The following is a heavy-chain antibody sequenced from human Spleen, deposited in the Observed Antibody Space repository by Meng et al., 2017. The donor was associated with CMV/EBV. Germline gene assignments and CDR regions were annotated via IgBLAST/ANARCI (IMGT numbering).Heavy chain of an antibody. V-gene: IGHV3-11*01. CDR3: ARDRTRYYYGMDV. CDR2: ISSSGSTM. CDR1: GFTFSDYY. Sequence: GESLKISCAASGFTFSDYYMSWIRQAPGKGLEWVSYISSSGSTMYYADSVKGRFTISRDNAKNSLYLQMNSLRAEDTAVYYCARDRTRYYYGMDVWGQGTTVTVSS. J-gene: IGHJ6*02.